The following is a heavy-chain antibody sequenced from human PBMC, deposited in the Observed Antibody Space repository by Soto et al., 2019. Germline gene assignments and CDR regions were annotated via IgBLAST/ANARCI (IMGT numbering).Heavy chain of an antibody. Sequence: EVQLLESGGGLEQPGGSLRLSCAASGFTFRSSAMSWVRQAPGKGLEWVSGISGNGDDTNYADAVKVRFTISRDNSKNTLYLRLDSLRAEDTAIYYCAKPQYRNAYGSFNDWGQGTLVTVAS. J-gene: IGHJ4*02. CDR2: ISGNGDDT. CDR3: AKPQYRNAYGSFND. V-gene: IGHV3-23*01. CDR1: GFTFRSSA. D-gene: IGHD3-16*01.